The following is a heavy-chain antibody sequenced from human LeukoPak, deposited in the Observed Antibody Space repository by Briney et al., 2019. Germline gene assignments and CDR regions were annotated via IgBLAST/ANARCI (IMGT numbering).Heavy chain of an antibody. CDR3: ARDGSAWLPFDY. CDR1: GFTFSSYW. J-gene: IGHJ4*02. Sequence: GGSLRLSCAASGFTFSSYWMHWVRQAPGKGLVWVSRINSDGSRTNYADSVKGRCTISRDNAKNTLYLQMNSLRAEDTAVYHCARDGSAWLPFDYWGQGTLVTVSS. V-gene: IGHV3-74*01. CDR2: INSDGSRT. D-gene: IGHD6-19*01.